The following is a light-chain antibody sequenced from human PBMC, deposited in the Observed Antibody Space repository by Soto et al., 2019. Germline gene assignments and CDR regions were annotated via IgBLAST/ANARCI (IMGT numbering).Light chain of an antibody. CDR1: QSVSSY. V-gene: IGKV3-11*01. CDR2: DAS. Sequence: EIVWTQSPATLSLSPGERATLSCRASQSVSSYLAWSQQKPGQAPRLRIYDASNRATGIPARFSGSGSGTDFTLTISSLEPEDFAVYYCQQRSNWWTFGQGTKVDIK. J-gene: IGKJ1*01. CDR3: QQRSNWWT.